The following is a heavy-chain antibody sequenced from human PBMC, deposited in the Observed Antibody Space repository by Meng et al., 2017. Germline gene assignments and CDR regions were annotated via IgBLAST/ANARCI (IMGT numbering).Heavy chain of an antibody. V-gene: IGHV1-8*01. CDR2: MNPNSGNT. CDR1: GYTFTSYD. D-gene: IGHD3-3*01. J-gene: IGHJ6*02. CDR3: ARGPNYDFWSGYYFSPRTNYYYYGKDV. Sequence: ASVKVSCKASGYTFTSYDINWVRQATGQGLEWMGWMNPNSGNTGYAQKFQGRVTMTRNTSISTAYMELSSLRSEDTAVYYCARGPNYDFWSGYYFSPRTNYYYYGKDVWGQGTTVTVSS.